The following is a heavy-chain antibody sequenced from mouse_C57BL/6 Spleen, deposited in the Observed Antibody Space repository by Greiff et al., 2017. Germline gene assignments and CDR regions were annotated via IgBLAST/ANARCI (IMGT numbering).Heavy chain of an antibody. CDR1: GYTFTSYW. V-gene: IGHV1-69*01. J-gene: IGHJ2*01. D-gene: IGHD1-1*01. CDR3: ARRRNGSGYLYYFDY. CDR2: LDPSDSYT. Sequence: QVQLQQPGAELVMPGASVKLSCKASGYTFTSYWMHWVKQRPGQGLEWIGELDPSDSYTNYNQKFKGKSTLTVDKSSSTAYMQLSSLTSEDTAVYSGARRRNGSGYLYYFDYWGQGTTLTVSS.